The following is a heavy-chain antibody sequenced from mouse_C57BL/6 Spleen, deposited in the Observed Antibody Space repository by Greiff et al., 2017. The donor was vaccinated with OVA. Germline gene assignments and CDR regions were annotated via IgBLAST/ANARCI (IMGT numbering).Heavy chain of an antibody. CDR3: TRKGYYFWGFAY. CDR1: GYTFTDYE. CDR2: IDPETGGT. D-gene: IGHD1-1*01. V-gene: IGHV1-15*01. Sequence: VQLQESGAELVRPGASVTLSCKASGYTFTDYEMHWVKQTPVHGLEWIGAIDPETGGTAYNQKFKGKDILTAGKSSSTAYMELRSLTSKDYAVYYCTRKGYYFWGFAYWGQGTLVTVSA. J-gene: IGHJ3*01.